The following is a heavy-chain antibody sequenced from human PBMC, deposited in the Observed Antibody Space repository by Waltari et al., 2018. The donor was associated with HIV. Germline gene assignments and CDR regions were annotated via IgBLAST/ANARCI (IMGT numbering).Heavy chain of an antibody. Sequence: QIHLVQSGAEVKKPGASVKVSCKASGYTFRDYGISWVRQAPGQGLEWMGWISGWSEERRNYAQKFQGRVTLSTDTSTTTAYMELRGLRSDDTAIYYCARGSLLRNWLDPWGQGTLVTVSS. V-gene: IGHV1-18*01. CDR1: GYTFRDYG. J-gene: IGHJ5*02. CDR2: ISGWSEERR. CDR3: ARGSLLRNWLDP. D-gene: IGHD3-22*01.